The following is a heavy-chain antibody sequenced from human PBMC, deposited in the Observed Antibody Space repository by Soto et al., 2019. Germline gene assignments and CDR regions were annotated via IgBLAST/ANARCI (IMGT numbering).Heavy chain of an antibody. Sequence: EVQLVESGGGLVQPGGSLRLSCAASGFTSRSYWLHWVRQAPGKGLVWVSRISNDGSSTNYADSVKGRFTISRDNAKNTVYLQRNSLRAEDTAVSYCERDTYYYDSSDHFSADAFDIWGQGTMVTVSS. D-gene: IGHD3-22*01. V-gene: IGHV3-74*01. CDR2: ISNDGSST. J-gene: IGHJ3*02. CDR3: ERDTYYYDSSDHFSADAFDI. CDR1: GFTSRSYW.